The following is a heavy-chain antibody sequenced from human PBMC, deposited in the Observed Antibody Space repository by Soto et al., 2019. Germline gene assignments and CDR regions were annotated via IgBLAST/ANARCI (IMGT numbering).Heavy chain of an antibody. D-gene: IGHD3-22*01. CDR2: VYYDGRT. V-gene: IGHV4-31*03. CDR3: ARGNRVFDSSGLDFDY. J-gene: IGHJ4*02. Sequence: QVQLQESGPGLAKPSETLSLNCNVSGAFISRGGYYWSWIRQLPGKGLEWMGYVYYDGRTYYNPSLQSRFTMSVDTSESQFSLKLSSLTAADTAVYFCARGNRVFDSSGLDFDYWGQGMLVTVSS. CDR1: GAFISRGGYY.